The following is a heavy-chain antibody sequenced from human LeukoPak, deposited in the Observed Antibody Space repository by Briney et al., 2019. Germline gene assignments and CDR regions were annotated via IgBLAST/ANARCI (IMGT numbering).Heavy chain of an antibody. Sequence: GASVKVSCKASGYTFTSYYMHWVRQAPGQGLEWMGIINPSGGSTSYAQKFQGRVTMTRDTSTSTVYMELSSLRSEDTAVYYCARDDSSGSYSSGFGYWGQGTLVTVSS. CDR1: GYTFTSYY. CDR3: ARDDSSGSYSSGFGY. V-gene: IGHV1-46*01. CDR2: INPSGGST. D-gene: IGHD1-26*01. J-gene: IGHJ4*02.